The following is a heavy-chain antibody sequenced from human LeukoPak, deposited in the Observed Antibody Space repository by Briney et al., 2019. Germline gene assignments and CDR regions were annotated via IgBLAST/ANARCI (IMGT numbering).Heavy chain of an antibody. Sequence: GGSLRLSCAASGFTFSSYGMSWVRQAPGKGLEWVSAISGSGGSTYPADSVKGRFTISRDNSKNTLYLQMNSLRAEDTAVYYCAKGGSYSLSHAFDIWGQGTMATASS. J-gene: IGHJ3*02. CDR3: AKGGSYSLSHAFDI. V-gene: IGHV3-23*01. CDR1: GFTFSSYG. D-gene: IGHD1-26*01. CDR2: ISGSGGST.